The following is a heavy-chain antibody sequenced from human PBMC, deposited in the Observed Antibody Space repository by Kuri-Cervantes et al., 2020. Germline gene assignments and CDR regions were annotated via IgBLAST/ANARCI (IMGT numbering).Heavy chain of an antibody. CDR1: GGSISSSSYY. CDR2: IYYSGST. V-gene: IGHV4-39*07. CDR3: ARVDVWFGELLDDAFDI. J-gene: IGHJ3*02. Sequence: GSLRLSCTVSGGSISSSSYYWGWIRQPPGKGLEWIGSIYYSGSTYYNPSLKSRVTISVDMSKNQFSLKLSSVTAADTAVYYCARVDVWFGELLDDAFDIWGQGTMVTVSS. D-gene: IGHD3-10*01.